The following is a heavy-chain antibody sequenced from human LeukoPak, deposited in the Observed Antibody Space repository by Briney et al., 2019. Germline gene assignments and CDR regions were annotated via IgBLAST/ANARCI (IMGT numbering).Heavy chain of an antibody. D-gene: IGHD1-1*01. CDR1: GFTFSSYE. Sequence: PGGSLRLSCAASGFTFSSYEMNWVRQAPGKGLEWVGRTRNKANSYTTEYAASVKGRFTISRDDSKNTAYLQMNSLKTEDTAVYYCTSGLSVRRSNNTPVDYWGQGTLVTVSS. V-gene: IGHV3-72*01. J-gene: IGHJ4*02. CDR2: TRNKANSYTT. CDR3: TSGLSVRRSNNTPVDY.